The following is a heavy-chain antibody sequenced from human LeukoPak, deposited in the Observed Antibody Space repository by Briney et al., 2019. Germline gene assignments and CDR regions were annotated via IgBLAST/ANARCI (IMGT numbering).Heavy chain of an antibody. Sequence: ASVKVSCKASGYTFSNFSISWVRQAPGQGLEWMGWSSAYNDDTHYAQKFQGRVTMTTDTSTNTAYMDLRSLRSDDTAMYYCAKDFYNSGGRWYDCFDIWGQGTMVTVS. D-gene: IGHD2-15*01. CDR2: SSAYNDDT. CDR1: GYTFSNFS. V-gene: IGHV1-18*01. CDR3: AKDFYNSGGRWYDCFDI. J-gene: IGHJ3*02.